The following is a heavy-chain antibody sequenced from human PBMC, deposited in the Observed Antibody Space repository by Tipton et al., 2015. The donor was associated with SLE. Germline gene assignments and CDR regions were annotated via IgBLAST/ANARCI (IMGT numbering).Heavy chain of an antibody. CDR1: GGSITSTNW. Sequence: GLVKPSGTLSLTCAVSGGSITSTNWWSWVRQPPGKGLEWIGEIYQSGSTKYNPSLKSRVAISVDKSKKQFSLKLSSVTAADTAVYYCAKDYNHDNADYNWGQGTLVTVSS. CDR2: IYQSGST. D-gene: IGHD4-17*01. V-gene: IGHV4-4*02. J-gene: IGHJ4*02. CDR3: AKDYNHDNADYN.